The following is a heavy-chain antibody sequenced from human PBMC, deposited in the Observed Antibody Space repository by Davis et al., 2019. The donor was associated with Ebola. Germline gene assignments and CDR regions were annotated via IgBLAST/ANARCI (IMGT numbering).Heavy chain of an antibody. CDR3: ASRHLGITAREVY. CDR2: IIPIFGTA. CDR1: GGTFSSYA. J-gene: IGHJ4*02. D-gene: IGHD6-6*01. V-gene: IGHV1-69*13. Sequence: SVKVSCKASGGTFSSYAISWVRQAPGQGPEWMGGIIPIFGTANYAQKFQGRVTITADESTSTAYMELSSLRSEDTAVYYCASRHLGITAREVYWGQGTLVTVSS.